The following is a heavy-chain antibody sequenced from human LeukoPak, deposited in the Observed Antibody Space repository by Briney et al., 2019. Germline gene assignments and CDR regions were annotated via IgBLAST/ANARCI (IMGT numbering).Heavy chain of an antibody. V-gene: IGHV3-21*01. Sequence: KXLEWLSSISSGGGYIYYADSVNGRFTISRDNAKKSLSLQMNSLRAEDTAVYYCARGSSGFDYWGQGTLVTVSS. CDR2: ISSGGGYI. CDR3: ARGSSGFDY. J-gene: IGHJ4*02. D-gene: IGHD6-6*01.